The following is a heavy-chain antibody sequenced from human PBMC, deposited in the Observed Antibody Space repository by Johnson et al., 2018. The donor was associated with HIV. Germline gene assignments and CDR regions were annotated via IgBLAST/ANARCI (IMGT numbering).Heavy chain of an antibody. Sequence: QVQLVESGGGLVKPGGPLRLSCAASGFTFRDHYMSWIRQAPGKGLEWVADISTSGSTIYYADSVKGRFTISRDNSKNSLFLQMNSLRVEDTAVYYCARGSYYDSSGDAFDIWGQGTMVTVSS. V-gene: IGHV3-11*04. J-gene: IGHJ3*02. CDR2: ISTSGSTI. CDR1: GFTFRDHY. CDR3: ARGSYYDSSGDAFDI. D-gene: IGHD3-22*01.